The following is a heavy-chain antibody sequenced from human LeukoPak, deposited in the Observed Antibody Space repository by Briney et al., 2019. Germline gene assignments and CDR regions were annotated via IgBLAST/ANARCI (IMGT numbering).Heavy chain of an antibody. J-gene: IGHJ3*02. V-gene: IGHV4-39*02. Sequence: SETLSLTCTVSGGSISSSSYYWGWIRQPPGKGLEWIGSIYYSGSTYYNPSLKSRVTISVDTSKNQFSLKLSSVTAADTAVYYCARDSSGGRNYAFLDAFDIWGQGTMATVSS. CDR2: IYYSGST. CDR1: GGSISSSSYY. CDR3: ARDSSGGRNYAFLDAFDI. D-gene: IGHD4-23*01.